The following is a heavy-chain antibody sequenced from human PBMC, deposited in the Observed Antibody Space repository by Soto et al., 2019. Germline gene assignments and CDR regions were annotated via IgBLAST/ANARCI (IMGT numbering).Heavy chain of an antibody. CDR2: VYYSGRT. D-gene: IGHD3-22*01. V-gene: IGHV4-30-4*01. J-gene: IGHJ5*02. CDR1: GASISSGDNY. Sequence: ASETLSLTCSVSGASISSGDNYWSWIRQSPGKGLEWLGYVYYSGRTDYNPSLKSRLALSVDTSNNQFSLKLTSVTAADTAVYYCARLGAYYQSLDPSGPGTLVTVSS. CDR3: ARLGAYYQSLDP.